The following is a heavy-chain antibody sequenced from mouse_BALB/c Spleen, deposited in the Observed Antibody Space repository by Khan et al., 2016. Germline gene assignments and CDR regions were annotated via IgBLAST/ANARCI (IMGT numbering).Heavy chain of an antibody. J-gene: IGHJ2*01. D-gene: IGHD2-2*01. Sequence: EVELVESGGGLVQPGGSLKFSCAASGFDFSRYWMSWVRQAPGKGLEWIGEINPDSSTINYMPSLKDKFIISRDNVKNTLYLQMSKVKSEDTALYYCARQGDYGYDVYWGQGTTLTVSS. CDR1: GFDFSRYW. CDR3: ARQGDYGYDVY. CDR2: INPDSSTI. V-gene: IGHV4-1*02.